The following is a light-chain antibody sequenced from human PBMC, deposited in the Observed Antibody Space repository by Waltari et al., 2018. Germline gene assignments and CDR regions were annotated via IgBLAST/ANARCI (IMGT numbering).Light chain of an antibody. Sequence: IQLTQSPSFLSAPVRDRVTITCLASQGISNYLAWYQQKPGKDPKLLISSASTLQSGVPSRFSGSGSGKEFSLTISSLQPEDFATYYCQQLNSYPLTFGGGTKVEIK. CDR3: QQLNSYPLT. CDR1: QGISNY. V-gene: IGKV1-9*01. CDR2: SAS. J-gene: IGKJ4*01.